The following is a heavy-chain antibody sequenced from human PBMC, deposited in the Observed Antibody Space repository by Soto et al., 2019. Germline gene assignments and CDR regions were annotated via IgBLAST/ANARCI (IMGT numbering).Heavy chain of an antibody. CDR2: IYHSGST. CDR3: ARVYEQQLVPYYFDY. Sequence: SETLSLTCAVSGYSISSGYYWGWIRQPPGKGLEWIGSIYHSGSTYYNPSLKSRVTISVDTSKNQFSLKLSSVTAADTAVYYCARVYEQQLVPYYFDYWGQGTLVTV. J-gene: IGHJ4*02. V-gene: IGHV4-38-2*01. D-gene: IGHD6-13*01. CDR1: GYSISSGYY.